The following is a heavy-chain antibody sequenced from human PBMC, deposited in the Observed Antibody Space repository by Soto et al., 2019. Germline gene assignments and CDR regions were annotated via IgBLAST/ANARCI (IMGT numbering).Heavy chain of an antibody. CDR2: TYYRSKWYN. V-gene: IGHV6-1*01. J-gene: IGHJ6*02. CDR1: GDSVSSNSTA. D-gene: IGHD3-22*01. CDR3: ARVWLEYYYDSRASGMHV. Sequence: SQTLSLTCAISGDSVSSNSTAWNWIRQSPSRGLEWLGRTYYRSKWYNDYAVSVKSRITINPDTSKNQFSLQLNSVTPEDTAVYYCARVWLEYYYDSRASGMHVSGPGPTLTLSS.